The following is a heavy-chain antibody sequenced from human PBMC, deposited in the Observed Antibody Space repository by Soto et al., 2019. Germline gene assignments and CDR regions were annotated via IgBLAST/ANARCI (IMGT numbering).Heavy chain of an antibody. Sequence: QSGGSLRLSCAASGFTFNTYGMHWVRQAPGKGLEWVAVISYDGSEKYYVDSVKGRFTISKDNSKNTLYLQMNSLRPEDTAVYYCAKSPNFYCSSPNCYKYYFDHWGQGTRVTAPQ. CDR3: AKSPNFYCSSPNCYKYYFDH. D-gene: IGHD2-2*02. CDR1: GFTFNTYG. V-gene: IGHV3-30*18. CDR2: ISYDGSEK. J-gene: IGHJ4*02.